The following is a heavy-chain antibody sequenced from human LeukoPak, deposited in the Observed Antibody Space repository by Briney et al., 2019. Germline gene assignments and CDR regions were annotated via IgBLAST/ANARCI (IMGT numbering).Heavy chain of an antibody. Sequence: SVKVSCKASGGTFISYAISWVRQAPGQGLEWMGGIIPIFGTANYAQKFQGRVTITADESTSTAYMELSSLRSGDTAVYYCARANYYGSGSYYNLIDYWGQGTLVTVSS. D-gene: IGHD3-10*01. CDR2: IIPIFGTA. CDR3: ARANYYGSGSYYNLIDY. J-gene: IGHJ4*02. CDR1: GGTFISYA. V-gene: IGHV1-69*13.